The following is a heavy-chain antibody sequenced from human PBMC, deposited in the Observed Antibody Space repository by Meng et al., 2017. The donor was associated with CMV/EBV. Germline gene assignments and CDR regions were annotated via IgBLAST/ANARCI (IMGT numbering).Heavy chain of an antibody. CDR1: GGTFSSYA. CDR3: AREGALAYFDY. Sequence: VQLGQSGAEVKKPGSSVHVSCKASGGTFSSYAISWVRQAPGQGLEWMRGIIPIFGTANYAQKFQGRVTITADESTSTAYMELSSLRSEDTAVYYCAREGALAYFDYWGQGTLVTVSS. J-gene: IGHJ4*02. V-gene: IGHV1-69*12. D-gene: IGHD5-12*01. CDR2: IIPIFGTA.